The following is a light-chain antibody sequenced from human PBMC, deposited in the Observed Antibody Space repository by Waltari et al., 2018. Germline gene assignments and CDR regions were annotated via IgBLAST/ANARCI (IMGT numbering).Light chain of an antibody. V-gene: IGLV3-21*02. J-gene: IGLJ1*01. Sequence: SYVLTQPPSVSVAPGETASITCGENNIGGRSVHWYQQKPGQAPVLIVYDDSGRPSGIPERFSGSNSGNTATLIISRVEAGDEADYYCQVWDSASDHYVFGTGTKVTAL. CDR2: DDS. CDR1: NIGGRS. CDR3: QVWDSASDHYV.